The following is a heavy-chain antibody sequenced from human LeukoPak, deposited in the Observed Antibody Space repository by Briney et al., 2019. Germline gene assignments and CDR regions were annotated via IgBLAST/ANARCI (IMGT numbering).Heavy chain of an antibody. J-gene: IGHJ4*02. Sequence: SEILSLTCTVSGGSISSGSYYWSWIRQPAGKGLEWIGRIYTSGSTNYNPSLKSRVTISVDTSKNQFSLKLSSVTAADTAVYYCARARGGAYHDIGLDYWGQGTLVTVSS. D-gene: IGHD3-9*01. CDR1: GGSISSGSYY. CDR2: IYTSGST. V-gene: IGHV4-61*02. CDR3: ARARGGAYHDIGLDY.